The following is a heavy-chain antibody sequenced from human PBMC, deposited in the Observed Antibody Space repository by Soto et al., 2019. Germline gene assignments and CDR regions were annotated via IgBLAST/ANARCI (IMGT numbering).Heavy chain of an antibody. CDR3: ATAPPSGSYYSSSGMDV. D-gene: IGHD3-10*01. CDR1: GGSISSSNW. V-gene: IGHV4-4*02. Sequence: PSETLSLTCAVSGGSISSSNWWSWVRQPPGKGLEWIGEIYHSGSTNYNPSLKSRVTISVDKSKNQFSLKLSSVTAADTAVYYCATAPPSGSYYSSSGMDVWGQGTTVTVSS. J-gene: IGHJ6*02. CDR2: IYHSGST.